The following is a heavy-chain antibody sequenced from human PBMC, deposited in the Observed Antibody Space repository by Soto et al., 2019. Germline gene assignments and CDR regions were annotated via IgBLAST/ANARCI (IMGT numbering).Heavy chain of an antibody. J-gene: IGHJ6*02. CDR3: ARVRIAVAGPTPYSYYGIDV. V-gene: IGHV1-18*04. CDR2: NSAYNGNT. Sequence: ASVKVSCKASGYTFTSYGISWVRQAPGQGLEWMGWNSAYNGNTNYAQKLQGRVTMTTDTSTSTAYMELRSLRSDDTAVYYCARVRIAVAGPTPYSYYGIDVWGQGTTVTVSS. CDR1: GYTFTSYG. D-gene: IGHD6-19*01.